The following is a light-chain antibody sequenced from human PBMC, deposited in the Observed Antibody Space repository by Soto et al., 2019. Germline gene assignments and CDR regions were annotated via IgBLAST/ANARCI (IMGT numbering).Light chain of an antibody. CDR1: QSVSSY. V-gene: IGKV3-11*01. CDR3: QQRSNWSPYT. Sequence: EIVLTQSPATLSLSPGERATLSCRASQSVSSYLAWYQQKPGQAPRLLIYDASNRATAIPARFSGSGSGTDFTLTISSLEPEDFAVYYCQQRSNWSPYTFGQGTKLESK. CDR2: DAS. J-gene: IGKJ2*01.